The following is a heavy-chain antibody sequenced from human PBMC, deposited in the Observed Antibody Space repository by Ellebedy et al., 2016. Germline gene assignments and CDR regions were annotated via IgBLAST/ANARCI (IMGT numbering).Heavy chain of an antibody. CDR1: GFTFSSYG. CDR3: ARDPDSSCIDY. CDR2: ISYDGSNK. J-gene: IGHJ4*02. D-gene: IGHD2-15*01. V-gene: IGHV3-30*03. Sequence: GGSLRLSCAASGFTFSSYGMHWVRQAPGKGLEWVAVISYDGSNKYYADSVKGRFTISRDNSKNTLYLQMNSLRAEDTAVYYCARDPDSSCIDYWGQGTLVTVSS.